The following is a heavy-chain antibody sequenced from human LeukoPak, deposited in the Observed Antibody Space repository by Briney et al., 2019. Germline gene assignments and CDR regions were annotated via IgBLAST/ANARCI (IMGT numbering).Heavy chain of an antibody. V-gene: IGHV3-21*01. CDR1: GFTFSTYI. CDR2: IGTSTSYI. CDR3: ASTPNGVAAIYFDY. J-gene: IGHJ4*02. Sequence: GGSLRLSCAASGFTFSTYIMNWVRQTPGKGLEWVSSIGTSTSYIYYADSVKGRFTISRDNAKNTLYLQMNSLRAGDTAVYYCASTPNGVAAIYFDYWGQGTLVTVSS. D-gene: IGHD2-15*01.